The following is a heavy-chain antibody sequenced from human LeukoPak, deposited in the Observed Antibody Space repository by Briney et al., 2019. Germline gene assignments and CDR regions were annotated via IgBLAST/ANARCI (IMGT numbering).Heavy chain of an antibody. V-gene: IGHV4-59*08. CDR3: ARHVYSSSWYVGSRPSHNDPNWFDP. CDR2: IYYSGST. Sequence: SETLSLTCTVSGGSISSYYWSWIRQPPGKGLEWIGYIYYSGSTNYNPSLKSRVTISVDTSKNQFSLKLSSVTAADTAVYYCARHVYSSSWYVGSRPSHNDPNWFDPWGQGTLVTVSS. CDR1: GGSISSYY. J-gene: IGHJ5*02. D-gene: IGHD6-13*01.